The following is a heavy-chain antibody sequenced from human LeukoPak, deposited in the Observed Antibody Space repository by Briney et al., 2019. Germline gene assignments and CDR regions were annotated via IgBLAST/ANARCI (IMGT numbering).Heavy chain of an antibody. CDR3: ARFDYYGSGSLFDY. D-gene: IGHD3-10*01. Sequence: GRSLRLSCAASGFTFSSYAMHWVRQAPGKGLEWVANIKQDGSEKYYVDSVKGRFTISRDNAKNSLYLQMNSLRAEDTAVYYCARFDYYGSGSLFDYWGQGTLVTVSS. CDR1: GFTFSSYA. V-gene: IGHV3-7*01. J-gene: IGHJ4*02. CDR2: IKQDGSEK.